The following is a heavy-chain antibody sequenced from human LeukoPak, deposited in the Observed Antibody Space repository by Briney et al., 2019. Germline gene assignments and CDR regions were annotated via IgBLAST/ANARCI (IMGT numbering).Heavy chain of an antibody. J-gene: IGHJ4*02. CDR3: AREMPQIHSGSYKPLAY. V-gene: IGHV1-46*01. D-gene: IGHD1-26*01. Sequence: GASVKVSCKASGYTFTSYYMHWVRQAPGQGLEWMGIINPSGGSTSYAQKFQGRVTMTRDTSISTAYMELSRLRSDDTAVYYCAREMPQIHSGSYKPLAYWGQGTLVTVSS. CDR1: GYTFTSYY. CDR2: INPSGGST.